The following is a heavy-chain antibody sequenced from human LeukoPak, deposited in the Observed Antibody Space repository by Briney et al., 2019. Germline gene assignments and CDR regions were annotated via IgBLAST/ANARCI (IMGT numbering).Heavy chain of an antibody. Sequence: PGGSLRLSCAASGFTFSSYSMNWVRQAPGKGLEWVSSISSSSSYIYYADSVKGRFTISRDNAKNSLYLQMNSLRAEDTAVYYCAQAAGGSYYNPFDYWGQGTLVTVSS. J-gene: IGHJ4*02. V-gene: IGHV3-21*01. CDR3: AQAAGGSYYNPFDY. CDR2: ISSSSSYI. D-gene: IGHD3-10*01. CDR1: GFTFSSYS.